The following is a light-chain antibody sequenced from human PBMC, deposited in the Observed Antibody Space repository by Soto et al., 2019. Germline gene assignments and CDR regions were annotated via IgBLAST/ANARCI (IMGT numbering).Light chain of an antibody. Sequence: SALTQPASVSGSPGQSITISCTGTSSDVGAYNYVSWYQQHPGRAPKRMIDEFSNRPSGVSNRFSGSKSGNTASLTISVLQAEDEADYYCSSSTSSTTWVFGGGTKLTVL. V-gene: IGLV2-14*01. CDR2: EFS. J-gene: IGLJ3*02. CDR1: SSDVGAYNY. CDR3: SSSTSSTTWV.